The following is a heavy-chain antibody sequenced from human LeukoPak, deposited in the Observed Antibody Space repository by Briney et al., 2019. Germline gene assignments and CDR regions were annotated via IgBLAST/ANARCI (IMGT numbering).Heavy chain of an antibody. J-gene: IGHJ3*02. D-gene: IGHD2-8*01. CDR3: ARVGGYCTNGVCADAFDI. CDR1: GFTFDDYA. V-gene: IGHV3-9*01. Sequence: GGSLRLSCAASGFTFDDYAMHWVRQAPGKGLEWVSGISWNSGSIGYADSVKGRFTISRDNAKNSLYLQMNSLRAEDTAVYYCARVGGYCTNGVCADAFDIWGQGTMVTVSS. CDR2: ISWNSGSI.